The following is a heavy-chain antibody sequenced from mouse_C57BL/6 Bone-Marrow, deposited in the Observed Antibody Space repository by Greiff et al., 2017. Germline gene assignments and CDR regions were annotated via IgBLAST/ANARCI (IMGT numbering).Heavy chain of an antibody. CDR3: ARAYGAY. J-gene: IGHJ3*01. D-gene: IGHD2-10*02. CDR1: GYSFTGYY. V-gene: IGHV1-42*01. CDR2: INPSTGGT. Sequence: EVQGVESGPELVKPGASVKISCKASGYSFTGYYMNWVKQSPEKSLEWIGEINPSTGGTTYNQKFKAKATLTVDKSSSTAYMQLKSLTSEDSAVYYCARAYGAYWGQGTLVTVSA.